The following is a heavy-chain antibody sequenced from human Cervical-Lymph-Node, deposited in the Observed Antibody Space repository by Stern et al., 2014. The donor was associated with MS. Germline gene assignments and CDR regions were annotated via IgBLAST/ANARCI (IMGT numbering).Heavy chain of an antibody. J-gene: IGHJ4*02. CDR3: ARRRQLVGAPFDL. CDR1: GGSITTGTW. Sequence: QLQLQESGPGLVKPSGPLSLTCAVSGGSITTGTWWSWVRQPPGKGLEWIGEVFRSGTTNYNPSLKSRVTISRDKSKTQFSLTLMSVTAADTAVYYCARRRQLVGAPFDLWGQGGPVTVSS. CDR2: VFRSGTT. V-gene: IGHV4-4*02. D-gene: IGHD1-26*01.